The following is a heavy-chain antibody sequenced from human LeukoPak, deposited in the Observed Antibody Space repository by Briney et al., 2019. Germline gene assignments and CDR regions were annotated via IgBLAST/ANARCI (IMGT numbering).Heavy chain of an antibody. J-gene: IGHJ4*02. CDR3: ARERANCSSTSCYLGFDY. Sequence: TSETLSLTCTVSGGSISSYYRSWIRQPAGKGLEWIGRIYSSGSATYNPSLKSRVTVSVDTSKNQFSLKLSSVTAADTAVYYCARERANCSSTSCYLGFDYWGQGTLVTVSS. V-gene: IGHV4-4*07. CDR1: GGSISSYY. CDR2: IYSSGSA. D-gene: IGHD2-2*01.